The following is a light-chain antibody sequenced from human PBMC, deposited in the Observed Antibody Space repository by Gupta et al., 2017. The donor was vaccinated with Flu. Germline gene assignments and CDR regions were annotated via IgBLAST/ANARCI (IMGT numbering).Light chain of an antibody. J-gene: IGKJ4*02. Sequence: DVVMTQSPLSLRVTLGQPASISCRSSQSFVYSDGNTYLTWCQLRSGQSPRPLIYKGSNRDSAGPHRMSSSRSAGAYTLKISSVVAPDDWVYYFCQRKHGPHTFGGGTKVEIK. CDR1: QSFVYSDGNTY. V-gene: IGKV2-30*01. CDR2: KGS. CDR3: CQRKHGPHT.